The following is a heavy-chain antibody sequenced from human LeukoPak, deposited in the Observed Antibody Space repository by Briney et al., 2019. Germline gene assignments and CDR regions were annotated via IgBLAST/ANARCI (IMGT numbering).Heavy chain of an antibody. V-gene: IGHV4-59*08. CDR3: ASADLGSTSWRGSYYYYGMDV. D-gene: IGHD2-2*01. J-gene: IGHJ6*02. CDR1: GGSISSYY. CDR2: IYYSGST. Sequence: PSETLSLTCTVSGGSISSYYWSWIRQPPGKGLEWIGYIYYSGSTNYNPPLKSRVTISVDTSKNQFSLKLSSVTAADTAVYYCASADLGSTSWRGSYYYYGMDVWGQGTTVTVSS.